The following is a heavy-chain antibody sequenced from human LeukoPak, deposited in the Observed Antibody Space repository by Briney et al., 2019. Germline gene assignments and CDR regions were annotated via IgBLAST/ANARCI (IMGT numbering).Heavy chain of an antibody. V-gene: IGHV4-59*01. Sequence: SETLSLTCTVSGGSISSYYWSWIRQPPGKGLEWIGYIYYSGSTNYNPSLKSRVTISVDTSKNQFSLKLSSVTAADTAVYYCARGTTPGYDLWSGYHPYFNWFDPWGQGTLVTVSS. CDR3: ARGTTPGYDLWSGYHPYFNWFDP. J-gene: IGHJ5*02. CDR1: GGSISSYY. CDR2: IYYSGST. D-gene: IGHD3-3*01.